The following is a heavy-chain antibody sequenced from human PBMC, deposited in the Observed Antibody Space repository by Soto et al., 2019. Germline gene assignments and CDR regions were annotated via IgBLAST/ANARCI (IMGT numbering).Heavy chain of an antibody. J-gene: IGHJ5*02. CDR2: IYYSGST. CDR3: ARGQWLVPNWFDP. V-gene: IGHV4-59*01. D-gene: IGHD6-19*01. Sequence: SETLSLSCTVSGGSISSSYWSWIRPPPGKGLEWLGYIYYSGSTNYNPSLKSRVTISVDTSKNQFSLKLSSVTAADTAVYYCARGQWLVPNWFDPWGQGTLVTVSS. CDR1: GGSISSSY.